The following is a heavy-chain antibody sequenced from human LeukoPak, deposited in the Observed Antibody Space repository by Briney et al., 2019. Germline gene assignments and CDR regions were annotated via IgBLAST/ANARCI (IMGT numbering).Heavy chain of an antibody. CDR1: GFTFSSYG. CDR3: ARDDLAGMYDYMDV. D-gene: IGHD6-19*01. Sequence: GGSLRLSCAASGFTFSSYGIHWVRQAPGKGLEWVSGINWNGGSTGYADSVEGRFTISRDNAKNSLYLQMNSLRAEDTAVYYCARDDLAGMYDYMDVWGKGTTVTVSS. CDR2: INWNGGST. V-gene: IGHV3-20*04. J-gene: IGHJ6*03.